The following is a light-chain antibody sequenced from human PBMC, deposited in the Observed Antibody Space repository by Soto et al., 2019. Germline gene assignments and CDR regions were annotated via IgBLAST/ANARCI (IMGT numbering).Light chain of an antibody. V-gene: IGLV2-14*01. Sequence: QSALPQPASVSGSPGQSITISCTGSSNDIDGSNCVSWYRQHSGKAPKLIIYEVSRRPSRVSTRFSASKSGNTAALTISGLQAEDEADYYCTSCSSSNTPVFGTGTKLTVL. CDR2: EVS. J-gene: IGLJ1*01. CDR1: SNDIDGSNC. CDR3: TSCSSSNTPV.